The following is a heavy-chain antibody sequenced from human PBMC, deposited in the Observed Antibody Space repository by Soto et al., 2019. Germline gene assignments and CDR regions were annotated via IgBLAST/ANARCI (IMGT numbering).Heavy chain of an antibody. Sequence: PGGSLRLSCAASGFRFSDHYMTWIRQAPGKGLEWVSKISSGGTTMYYADSVKGRFTVSIDNAQNSLYLQMNGLRAEDTAVYYCASDPYYYGSAFWGQGTLVTVSS. V-gene: IGHV3-11*01. CDR1: GFRFSDHY. CDR3: ASDPYYYGSAF. D-gene: IGHD3-10*01. CDR2: ISSGGTTM. J-gene: IGHJ4*02.